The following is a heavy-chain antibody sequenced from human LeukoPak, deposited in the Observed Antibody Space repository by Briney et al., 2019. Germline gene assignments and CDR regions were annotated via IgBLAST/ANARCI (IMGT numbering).Heavy chain of an antibody. CDR2: ISGSSIYI. J-gene: IGHJ4*02. D-gene: IGHD2-15*01. CDR1: GFPFSNYS. CDR3: ARVVGFSYYFDS. V-gene: IGHV3-21*01. Sequence: GGSLRLSGTASGFPFSNYSMNWVRQAPGKGLEWVSSISGSSIYIYYADSVKGRFTLSRDNAKKSLYLQMNSLRAEDTAVYFCARVVGFSYYFDSWGQGTLVTVSS.